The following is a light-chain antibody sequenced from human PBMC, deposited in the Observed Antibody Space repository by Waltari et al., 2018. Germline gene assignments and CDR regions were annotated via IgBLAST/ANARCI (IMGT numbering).Light chain of an antibody. J-gene: IGKJ4*01. CDR1: PSVFSN. V-gene: IGKV3-15*01. Sequence: EVVMTQSPATLSVPPGERVTLSCRASPSVFSNLAWYQQRPGEAPRLVIYGTSTRAAGIPARFSGSGSGTDYTLTISSMQSEDSAIYYCQQYNQWPTFGGGTKVQIK. CDR2: GTS. CDR3: QQYNQWPT.